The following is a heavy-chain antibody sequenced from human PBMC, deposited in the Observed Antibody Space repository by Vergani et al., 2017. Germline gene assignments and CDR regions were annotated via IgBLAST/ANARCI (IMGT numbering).Heavy chain of an antibody. CDR1: GVTFQAFA. V-gene: IGHV3-9*01. D-gene: IGHD3-16*01. Sequence: EVQLLESGGGLVQPGGSLTLSCTASGVTFQAFAFHWVRQVSGRGLEWVSGIDRNYGVKNGNSFAGRFSISRDNATKAVFLQMNNLRHEDTALYFCVKDNDYDADGPFELWGRGTRVTVSS. CDR2: IDRNYGVK. J-gene: IGHJ2*01. CDR3: VKDNDYDADGPFEL.